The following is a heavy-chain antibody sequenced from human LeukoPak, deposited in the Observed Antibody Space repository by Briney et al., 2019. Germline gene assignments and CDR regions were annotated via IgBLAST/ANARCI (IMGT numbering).Heavy chain of an antibody. CDR3: ARVGAAAARIDY. D-gene: IGHD6-13*01. Sequence: SETLSLTCTVSGGSISSYYWSWIRQPPGKGLEWIGYIYYSGSTNYNPSLKSRVTISVDTSKNQFSLKLSSVTAADTAVYYCARVGAAAARIDYWGQGTLVTVSS. CDR2: IYYSGST. J-gene: IGHJ4*02. V-gene: IGHV4-59*01. CDR1: GGSISSYY.